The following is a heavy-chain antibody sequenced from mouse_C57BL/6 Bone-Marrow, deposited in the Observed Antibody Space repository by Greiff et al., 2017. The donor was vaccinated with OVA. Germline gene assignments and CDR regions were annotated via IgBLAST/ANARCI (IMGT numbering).Heavy chain of an antibody. J-gene: IGHJ2*01. CDR3: TTSTMVTTHDY. D-gene: IGHD2-2*01. V-gene: IGHV14-4*01. Sequence: VQLQQSGAELVRPGASVKLSCTASGFNIKDDYMHWVKQRPEQGLEWIGWIDPENGDTEYASKFQGKATITADTSSNTAYLQLSSLTSEDTAVYYCTTSTMVTTHDYWGQGTTLTVSS. CDR2: IDPENGDT. CDR1: GFNIKDDY.